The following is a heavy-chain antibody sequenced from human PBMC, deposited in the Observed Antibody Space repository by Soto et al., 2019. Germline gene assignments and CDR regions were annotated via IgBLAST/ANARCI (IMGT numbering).Heavy chain of an antibody. CDR2: INPNSGGT. D-gene: IGHD3-10*01. CDR3: ARDLLVTLGSFWLPSTKENKYYHYGMDV. CDR1: GYTFTGYY. J-gene: IGHJ6*02. Sequence: GASVKVSCKASGYTFTGYYMHWVRQAPGQGLEWMGWINPNSGGTNYAQKFQGWVTMTRDTSISTAYMELSRLRSDDTAVYYCARDLLVTLGSFWLPSTKENKYYHYGMDVWGQGNTVTVSS. V-gene: IGHV1-2*04.